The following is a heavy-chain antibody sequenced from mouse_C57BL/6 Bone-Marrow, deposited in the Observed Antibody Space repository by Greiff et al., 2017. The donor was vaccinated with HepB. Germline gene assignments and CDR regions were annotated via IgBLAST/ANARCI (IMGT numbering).Heavy chain of an antibody. CDR2: ISSGGSYT. Sequence: EVQVVESGGDLVNPGGSLKLSCAASGFTFSSYGMSWVRQTPDKRLEWVATISSGGSYTYYPDSVKGRFTISRDNAKNTLYLQMSSLKSEDTAMYYCARHPSRVTRGYFDYWGQGTTLTVSS. CDR1: GFTFSSYG. V-gene: IGHV5-6*01. J-gene: IGHJ2*01. CDR3: ARHPSRVTRGYFDY. D-gene: IGHD2-2*01.